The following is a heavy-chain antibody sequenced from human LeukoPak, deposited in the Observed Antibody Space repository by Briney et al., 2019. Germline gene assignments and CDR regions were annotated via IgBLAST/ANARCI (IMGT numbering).Heavy chain of an antibody. V-gene: IGHV3-74*01. CDR1: GFTFSSYW. Sequence: GGSLRHSCAASGFTFSSYWMHWVRQAPGEGLVWVSRFNSDGITTSYADSVKGRFTISRDHAKNTLYLHMNSLRAEDTAVYYCARGRYYFDSWGQGTLVTVSS. CDR3: ARGRYYFDS. CDR2: FNSDGITT. J-gene: IGHJ4*02. D-gene: IGHD1-14*01.